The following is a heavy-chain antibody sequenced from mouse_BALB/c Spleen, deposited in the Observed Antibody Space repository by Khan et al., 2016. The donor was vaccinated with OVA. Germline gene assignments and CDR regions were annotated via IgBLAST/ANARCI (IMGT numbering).Heavy chain of an antibody. CDR2: IYPGSGNI. V-gene: IGHV1-77*01. CDR1: GYTFTDYY. Sequence: QVQLQQSGAELARPGASVKLSCKASGYTFTDYYINWMKQRTGQGLEWIGEIYPGSGNIYYNEKFKGKATLTADKSSSTDYMQLSSLTSEDSAVYFCAREWAAWFPYWGQGTLVTGSA. J-gene: IGHJ3*01. CDR3: AREWAAWFPY.